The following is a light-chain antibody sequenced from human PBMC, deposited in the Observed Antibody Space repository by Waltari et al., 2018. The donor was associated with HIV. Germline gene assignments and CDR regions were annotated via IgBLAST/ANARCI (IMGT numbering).Light chain of an antibody. J-gene: IGLJ2*01. V-gene: IGLV2-23*02. CDR3: CSYGGSSTYVV. CDR1: SSDIGTYDL. Sequence: QSALTQPASVSGSPGQSITISCTGTSSDIGTYDLVSWYQQHPGKAPKLRIYEVSERPSGVSNRFSGSKSGNTASLTISGLQAEDETDYYCCSYGGSSTYVVFGGGTKVTVL. CDR2: EVS.